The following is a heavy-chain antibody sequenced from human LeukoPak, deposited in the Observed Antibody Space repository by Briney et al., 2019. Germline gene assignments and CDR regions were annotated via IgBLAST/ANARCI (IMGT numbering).Heavy chain of an antibody. CDR2: INPNSGDT. Sequence: ASVKVSRKASRYTFTGYYMHWVRQAPGQGLAWMGWINPNSGDTNCAQKFQGRATMARDTSISTAYMELSRLRTDDTAVYYCARDDCSGYCSLDYWGQGTLVTVSS. CDR1: RYTFTGYY. D-gene: IGHD3-22*01. CDR3: ARDDCSGYCSLDY. J-gene: IGHJ4*02. V-gene: IGHV1-2*02.